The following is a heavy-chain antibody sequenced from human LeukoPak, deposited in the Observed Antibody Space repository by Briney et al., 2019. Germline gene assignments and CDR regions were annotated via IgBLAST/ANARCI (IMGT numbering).Heavy chain of an antibody. CDR1: GGSVSSGDYY. J-gene: IGHJ4*02. CDR3: ARTAGSGNFDY. D-gene: IGHD1-26*01. Sequence: SETLSLTCTVSGGSVSSGDYYWSWIRQPPGKGLEWIVYIYYSGSTYYNPSLKSRVTISVDTSKNQFSLKLSSVTAADTAVYYCARTAGSGNFDYWGQGTLVTVSS. CDR2: IYYSGST. V-gene: IGHV4-30-4*08.